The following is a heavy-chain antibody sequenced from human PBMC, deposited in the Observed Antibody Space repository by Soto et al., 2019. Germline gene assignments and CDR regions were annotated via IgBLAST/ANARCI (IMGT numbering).Heavy chain of an antibody. Sequence: GGSLRLSCAASGFTFSSDAMSWVRQAPGKGLEWVSAISGSGGSTYYADSVKGRFTISRDNSKNTLYLQMNSLRAEATAVYYCARDKLPDDYVWGSYRPNGLAVWGQGTSVTVSS. CDR1: GFTFSSDA. D-gene: IGHD3-16*02. CDR3: ARDKLPDDYVWGSYRPNGLAV. J-gene: IGHJ6*02. CDR2: ISGSGGST. V-gene: IGHV3-23*01.